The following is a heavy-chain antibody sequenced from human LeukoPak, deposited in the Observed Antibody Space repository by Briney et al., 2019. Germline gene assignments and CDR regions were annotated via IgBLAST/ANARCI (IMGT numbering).Heavy chain of an antibody. CDR2: IIPIFGTA. CDR3: ARDRGYYYDSSGSTYYFDY. D-gene: IGHD3-22*01. Sequence: SVTVSCTASGGTFSSYAISWVRQAPGQGLEWMGGIIPIFGTANYAQKFQGRVTITADESTSTAYMELSSLRSEDTAVYYCARDRGYYYDSSGSTYYFDYWGQGTLVTVSS. V-gene: IGHV1-69*13. CDR1: GGTFSSYA. J-gene: IGHJ4*02.